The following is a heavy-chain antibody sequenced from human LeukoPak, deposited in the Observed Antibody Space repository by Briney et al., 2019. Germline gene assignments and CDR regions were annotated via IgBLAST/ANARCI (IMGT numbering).Heavy chain of an antibody. V-gene: IGHV6-1*01. CDR3: ARGWGMDV. CDR2: TYYRSKWFT. D-gene: IGHD3-16*01. J-gene: IGHJ6*02. Sequence: SQTLSLTCAISGDSVSSNIAGWNWIRQSPSRGLEWLGRTYYRSKWFTDYAVSVKSRIVINPDTSKNQFSLQLNSVTPEDTAVYYCARGWGMDVWGQGTTVTVSS. CDR1: GDSVSSNIAG.